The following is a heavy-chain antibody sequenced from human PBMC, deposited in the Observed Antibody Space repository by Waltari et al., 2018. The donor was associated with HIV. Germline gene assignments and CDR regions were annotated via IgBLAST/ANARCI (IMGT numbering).Heavy chain of an antibody. J-gene: IGHJ4*02. CDR3: ARGFDTNDGSPEY. CDR2: SSGMDGGT. D-gene: IGHD2-8*01. CDR1: EFTFSTYA. Sequence: EVQLLESGGGLVQPAESLRLSCAVSEFTFSTYAMNWVRQAPGLGVEWGPSSSGMDGGTSEEASGKDRLTTTSDNFTDSLSLNMKNLRAEDTAVYYCARGFDTNDGSPEYWGQGTLVTVSS. V-gene: IGHV3-23*01.